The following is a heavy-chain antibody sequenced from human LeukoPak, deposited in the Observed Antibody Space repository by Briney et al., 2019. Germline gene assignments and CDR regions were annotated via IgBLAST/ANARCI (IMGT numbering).Heavy chain of an antibody. Sequence: PGGSLRLSCAASGFTFDDYAMHWVRQSPGKGLQWVSFISWDSRSAYYADSVKGRFTISRDNNKKSVFLQMNSLSAEDTAFYYCARDSQDCSASTCYFDYWGRGTLVTVSA. D-gene: IGHD2-15*01. CDR2: ISWDSRSA. CDR3: ARDSQDCSASTCYFDY. CDR1: GFTFDDYA. V-gene: IGHV3-43D*03. J-gene: IGHJ4*02.